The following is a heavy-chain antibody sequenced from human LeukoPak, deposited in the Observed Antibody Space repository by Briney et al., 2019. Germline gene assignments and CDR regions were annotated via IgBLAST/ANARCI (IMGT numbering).Heavy chain of an antibody. CDR3: ARDGHSGSDRDSDY. CDR2: IKQDGSEI. D-gene: IGHD5-12*01. Sequence: GGSLRLSCAASGFTFRNYWMTWVRQAPGKGLEWVANIKQDGSEIYYVDSVKGRFTISRDNAKNSLYLQMNSLRAEDTAVYYCARDGHSGSDRDSDYWGQGTLVTVSS. CDR1: GFTFRNYW. J-gene: IGHJ4*02. V-gene: IGHV3-7*01.